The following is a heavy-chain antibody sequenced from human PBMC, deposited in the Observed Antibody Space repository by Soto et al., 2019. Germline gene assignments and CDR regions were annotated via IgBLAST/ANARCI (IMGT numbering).Heavy chain of an antibody. J-gene: IGHJ4*02. V-gene: IGHV4-34*01. CDR1: GGSFSDYS. Sequence: PSETLSLACAVYGGSFSDYSWTWIRQPPGKGLEWIGEINHSGSTYYNPSLKSRVTISVDTSKNQFSLKLTSVTAADTAVYYCARDKITGLFDYWGQGTLVT. CDR2: INHSGST. CDR3: ARDKITGLFDY. D-gene: IGHD2-8*02.